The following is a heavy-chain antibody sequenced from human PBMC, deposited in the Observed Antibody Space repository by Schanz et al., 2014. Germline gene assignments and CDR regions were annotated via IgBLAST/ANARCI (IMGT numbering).Heavy chain of an antibody. CDR3: ARPALWFGDNCFDP. D-gene: IGHD3-10*01. V-gene: IGHV3-48*04. Sequence: EVQLVQSGGGLVQPGGSLRLSCAASGFTFSSYAINWVRQAPGKGLEWVSYVSRSTPDIYYADSVKGRFTISRDNSKNSLYLQMNSLRAEDTAVYYCARPALWFGDNCFDPWGQGTLVTVSS. CDR1: GFTFSSYA. CDR2: VSRSTPDI. J-gene: IGHJ5*02.